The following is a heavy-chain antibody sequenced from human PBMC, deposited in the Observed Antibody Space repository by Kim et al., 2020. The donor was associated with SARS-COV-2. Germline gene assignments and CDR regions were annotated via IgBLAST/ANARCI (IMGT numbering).Heavy chain of an antibody. Sequence: GESLKISCKGSGYSFTSYWIGWVRQMPGKGLEWMGIIYPGDSDTRYSPSFQGQVTISADKSISTAYLQWSSLKASDTAMYYCARLHPEYSYGYPSYFDYWGQGTLVTVSS. CDR3: ARLHPEYSYGYPSYFDY. CDR2: IYPGDSDT. V-gene: IGHV5-51*01. J-gene: IGHJ4*02. CDR1: GYSFTSYW. D-gene: IGHD5-18*01.